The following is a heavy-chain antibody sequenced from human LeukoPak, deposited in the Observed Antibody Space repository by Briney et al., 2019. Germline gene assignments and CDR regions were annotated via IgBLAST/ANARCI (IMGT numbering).Heavy chain of an antibody. CDR3: TSSFEYYYIDV. CDR1: GGSVNNDKHY. J-gene: IGHJ6*03. D-gene: IGHD2/OR15-2a*01. CDR2: IYSTGST. V-gene: IGHV4-39*01. Sequence: PSETLSLTCSVSGGSVNNDKHYWGWVRLSPGKGLEWIGSIYSTGSTQYNPSLESRMTISVDKSKNQFSLKLSSVTAADAATYYCTSSFEYYYIDVRGKGITVAVSS.